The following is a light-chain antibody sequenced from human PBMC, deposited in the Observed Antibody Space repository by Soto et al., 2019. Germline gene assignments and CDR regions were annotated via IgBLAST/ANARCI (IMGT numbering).Light chain of an antibody. J-gene: IGLJ3*02. Sequence: QSVLTQPPSTSGTPGQRVIISCSGSSSNIGNVYVHWYQKLPGTAPKLLIYRNNQRPSGVPDRFSGSKSGTSASLAISGLRSEDEADYYCATWDDSLSGPVFGGGTKLTVL. CDR3: ATWDDSLSGPV. CDR2: RNN. V-gene: IGLV1-47*01. CDR1: SSNIGNVY.